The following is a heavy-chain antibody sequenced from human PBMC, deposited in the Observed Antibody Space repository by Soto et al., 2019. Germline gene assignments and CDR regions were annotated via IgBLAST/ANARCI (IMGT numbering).Heavy chain of an antibody. CDR3: ARDSIVPAAIPVDYYYGMDV. J-gene: IGHJ6*02. Sequence: PSETLSLICTVSGGSISSYYWSWIRQPPGKGLEWIGYIYYSGSTNYNPSLKSRVTISVDTSKNQFSLKLSSVTAADTAVYYCARDSIVPAAIPVDYYYGMDVWGQGTTVTVSS. D-gene: IGHD2-2*02. V-gene: IGHV4-59*01. CDR2: IYYSGST. CDR1: GGSISSYY.